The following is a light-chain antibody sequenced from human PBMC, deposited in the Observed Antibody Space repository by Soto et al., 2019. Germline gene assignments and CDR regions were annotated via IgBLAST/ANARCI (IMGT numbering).Light chain of an antibody. CDR1: QSVSSN. CDR3: HQYNNLPLWT. Sequence: EIVMTQSPATLSVSPGERATLSCRASQSVSSNLAWYQQKRGQGPRLLIYGASTRATGIPARFSGSGSGTEFTLTISSLQSEDFAVYYCHQYNNLPLWTFGQGTKVEIK. V-gene: IGKV3-15*01. J-gene: IGKJ1*01. CDR2: GAS.